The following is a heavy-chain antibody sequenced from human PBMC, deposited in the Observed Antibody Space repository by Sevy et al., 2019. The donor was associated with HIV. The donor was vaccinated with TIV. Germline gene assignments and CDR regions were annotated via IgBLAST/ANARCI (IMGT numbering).Heavy chain of an antibody. CDR2: ISYDGSNK. D-gene: IGHD3-9*01. Sequence: GGSLRLSCAASGFTFSSYAMHWVRQAPGKGLEWVAVISYDGSNKYYADSVKGRFTSSRDNSKNTLYLQMNSLRAEETAVYYCARDGGLGYFDWLFDLGWFDPWGQGTLVTVSS. CDR3: ARDGGLGYFDWLFDLGWFDP. J-gene: IGHJ5*02. CDR1: GFTFSSYA. V-gene: IGHV3-30-3*01.